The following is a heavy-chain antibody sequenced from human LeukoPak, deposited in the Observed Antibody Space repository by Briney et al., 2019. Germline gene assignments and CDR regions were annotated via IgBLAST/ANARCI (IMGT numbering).Heavy chain of an antibody. CDR1: GGSFSGYY. Sequence: PSETLSLTCAVYGGSFSGYYWSWIRQPPGKGLEWIGEINHSGSTNYNPSLKSRVTISVDTSKNQFSLKLSSVTAADTAVYYCARDRPRYCSSTSCYIFDYWGQGTLVTVSS. D-gene: IGHD2-2*02. J-gene: IGHJ4*02. V-gene: IGHV4-34*01. CDR2: INHSGST. CDR3: ARDRPRYCSSTSCYIFDY.